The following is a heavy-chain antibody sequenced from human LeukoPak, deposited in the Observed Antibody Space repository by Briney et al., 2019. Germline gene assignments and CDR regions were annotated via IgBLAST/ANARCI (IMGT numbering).Heavy chain of an antibody. CDR2: IHSDGSST. Sequence: PGGSLRLSCAASGFTFSNFWMHWVRQAPEKGLVWVSRIHSDGSSTSYADSVKGRFPISRDNAKNTLYLQMNSLRAEDTAVYYCASGQFWSGYYDYWGQGTLVTVSS. CDR3: ASGQFWSGYYDY. CDR1: GFTFSNFW. D-gene: IGHD3-3*01. J-gene: IGHJ4*02. V-gene: IGHV3-74*01.